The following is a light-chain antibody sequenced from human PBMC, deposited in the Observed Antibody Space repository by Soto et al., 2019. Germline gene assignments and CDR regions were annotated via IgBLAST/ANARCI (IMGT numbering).Light chain of an antibody. CDR1: SSNIGAGHD. J-gene: IGLJ1*01. Sequence: QSGLTQPPSVSGAPGQRVTISCTGSSSNIGAGHDVHWYRQLPGTAPKLPIYGNNNRPSGVPDRFSGSKSGTSASLAITGLQAEDEADYYCQSYDSSLSGYVFATGTKLTVL. CDR2: GNN. V-gene: IGLV1-40*01. CDR3: QSYDSSLSGYV.